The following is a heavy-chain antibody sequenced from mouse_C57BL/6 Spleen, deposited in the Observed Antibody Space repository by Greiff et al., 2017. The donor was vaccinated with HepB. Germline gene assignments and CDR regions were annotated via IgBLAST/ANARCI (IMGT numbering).Heavy chain of an antibody. J-gene: IGHJ4*01. CDR1: GYTFTSYW. V-gene: IGHV1-61*01. CDR2: IYPSDSET. CDR3: ARSRGKGAMDY. D-gene: IGHD3-1*01. Sequence: VQLQQPGAELVRPGSSVKLSCKASGYTFTSYWMDWVKQRPGQGLEWIGNIYPSDSETHYNQKFKDKATLTVDKSSSTAYMQLSSLTSEDSAVYYGARSRGKGAMDYWGQGTSVTVSS.